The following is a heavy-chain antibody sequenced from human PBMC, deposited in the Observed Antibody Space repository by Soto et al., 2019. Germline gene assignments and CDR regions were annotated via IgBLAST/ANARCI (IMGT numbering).Heavy chain of an antibody. D-gene: IGHD3-10*01. CDR3: ARKQGPYGPIDY. CDR1: GGSISSGGYY. V-gene: IGHV4-31*03. J-gene: IGHJ4*02. CDR2: IYYSGST. Sequence: QVQLQESGPGLVKPSQTLSLTCTVSGGSISSGGYYWSWIRQHPGKGLEWIGYIYYSGSTYYNPSLRSRVTISVDTSKHQFSLKLSSVTAADTAVYYCARKQGPYGPIDYWGQGTLVTVSS.